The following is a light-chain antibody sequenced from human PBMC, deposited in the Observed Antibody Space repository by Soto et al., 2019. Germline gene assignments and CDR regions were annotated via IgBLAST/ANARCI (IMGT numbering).Light chain of an antibody. CDR3: QVWDSSSDHVV. CDR2: YDN. CDR1: NIGSKS. Sequence: SYELTQPPSVSVAPGKTARITCGGNNIGSKSVHWYQQKPGQAPVLVIYYDNDRPSGIPERFSGSNSGNTATLTISRVEAGYEADYYCQVWDSSSDHVVFGGGTKLTVL. V-gene: IGLV3-21*04. J-gene: IGLJ2*01.